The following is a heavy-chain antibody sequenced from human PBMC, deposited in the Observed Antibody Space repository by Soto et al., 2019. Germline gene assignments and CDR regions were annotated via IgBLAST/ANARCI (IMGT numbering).Heavy chain of an antibody. CDR3: ARRDFVVAAGLGIWFDP. CDR1: GYTLSELS. V-gene: IGHV1-24*01. Sequence: ASVKGSCKVSGYTLSELSMQWVRQAHGKGLEWMGGFDPEDDETIYAQKFQGRVTMTEDTSTDTAYMELSSLRSEDTAVYYCARRDFVVAAGLGIWFDPWGQGTLVTVSS. CDR2: FDPEDDET. D-gene: IGHD2-15*01. J-gene: IGHJ5*02.